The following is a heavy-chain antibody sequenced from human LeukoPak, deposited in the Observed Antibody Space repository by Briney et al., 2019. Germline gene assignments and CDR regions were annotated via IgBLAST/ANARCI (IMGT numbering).Heavy chain of an antibody. V-gene: IGHV3-21*01. J-gene: IGHJ3*02. CDR3: ARAHRESEQRIDAFDI. CDR1: RFTFSSYS. CDR2: VKGDSRYI. D-gene: IGHD2-15*01. Sequence: PGGSLRLSCAASRFTFSSYSMNWVRQAPGKGLEWVSSVKGDSRYIYYGDSLKGRFTVSRDNAKNSLYLQMNSLRAEDTAVYYCARAHRESEQRIDAFDIWGQGTMVTVSS.